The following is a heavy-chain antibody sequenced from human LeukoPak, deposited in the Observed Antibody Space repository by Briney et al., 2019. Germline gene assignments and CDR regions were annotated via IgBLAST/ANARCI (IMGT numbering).Heavy chain of an antibody. CDR2: IKSKTDGGTT. J-gene: IGHJ4*02. D-gene: IGHD6-19*01. CDR1: GFTFSNAW. V-gene: IGHV3-15*01. CDR3: TTEGSSAWYDY. Sequence: GGSLRLACAASGFTFSNAWMSWVRQAPGKGLEWVGRIKSKTDGGTTEYGAPVKGRFTISRDDSKNTLYVQMNSLKTEDTAVYYCTTEGSSAWYDYWGQGTLVTVSS.